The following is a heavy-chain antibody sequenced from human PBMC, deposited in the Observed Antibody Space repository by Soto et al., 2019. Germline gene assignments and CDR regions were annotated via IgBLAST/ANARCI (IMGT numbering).Heavy chain of an antibody. D-gene: IGHD3-10*01. CDR3: AQGPHSASGYYYMDV. V-gene: IGHV3-13*01. Sequence: EVQLVESGGGLVQPGGSLRLSCAASGFTLSTYDMHWVRQATGKGLEWVATIGSAGDTYYPGSVKGRFTVPRESAKNSLYLQMSSLAGGDTAVYFCAQGPHSASGYYYMDVWGKGTTGTVSS. CDR1: GFTLSTYD. CDR2: IGSAGDT. J-gene: IGHJ6*03.